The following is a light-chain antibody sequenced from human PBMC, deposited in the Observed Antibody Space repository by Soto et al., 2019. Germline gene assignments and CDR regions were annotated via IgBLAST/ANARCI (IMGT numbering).Light chain of an antibody. CDR1: QDISNY. Sequence: DIQMTQSPSSLSASLGDRVTITCQASQDISNYLYWYQQKPGQAPKLLIYDASNRATGVPSRFSGSGSGTDFTFTISSLEPEDFATYYCQQYDNLLFTFGPGTKVEVK. CDR2: DAS. J-gene: IGKJ3*01. V-gene: IGKV1-33*01. CDR3: QQYDNLLFT.